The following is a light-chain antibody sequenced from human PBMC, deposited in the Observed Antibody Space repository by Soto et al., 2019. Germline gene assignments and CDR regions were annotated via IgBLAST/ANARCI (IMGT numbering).Light chain of an antibody. CDR2: DVS. CDR1: SSDVGGYNY. Sequence: QSVLTQPASVSGSPGQSITISCTGTSSDVGGYNYVSWYQQHPGKAPILLIYDVSSRPSGVSNRFSGSKSGNTASLTISGLQAEDETDYYCSSYTSSSTYVFGTGTKLTVL. CDR3: SSYTSSSTYV. V-gene: IGLV2-14*01. J-gene: IGLJ1*01.